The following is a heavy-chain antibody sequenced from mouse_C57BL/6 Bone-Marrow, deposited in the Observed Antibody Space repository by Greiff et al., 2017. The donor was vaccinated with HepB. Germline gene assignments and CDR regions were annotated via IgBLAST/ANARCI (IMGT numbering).Heavy chain of an antibody. CDR3: ARGVTTVVATRGYFDY. V-gene: IGHV1-76*01. J-gene: IGHJ2*01. D-gene: IGHD1-1*01. Sequence: VKLMESGAELVRPGASVKLSCKASGYTFTDYYINWVKQRPGQGLEWIARIYPGSGNTYYNEKFKGKATLTAEKSSSTAYMQLSSLTSEDSAVYFCARGVTTVVATRGYFDYWGQGTTLTVSS. CDR1: GYTFTDYY. CDR2: IYPGSGNT.